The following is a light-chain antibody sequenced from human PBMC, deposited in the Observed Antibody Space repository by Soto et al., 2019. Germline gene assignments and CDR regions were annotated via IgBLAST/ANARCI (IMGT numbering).Light chain of an antibody. CDR2: KAS. V-gene: IGKV1-5*03. CDR1: QSISSW. J-gene: IGKJ1*01. CDR3: QQYNDNWT. Sequence: DIQMTQSPSTLSASVGDRGTITCRASQSISSWLAWYQQKPGTAPKLLIYKASTLQSGVPSRFSGSGSGTEFTLTISSLQPDDSATYYCQQYNDNWTFGQGTKVEIK.